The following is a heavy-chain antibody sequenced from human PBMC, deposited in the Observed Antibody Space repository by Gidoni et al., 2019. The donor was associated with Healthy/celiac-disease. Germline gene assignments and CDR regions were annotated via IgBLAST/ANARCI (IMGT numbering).Heavy chain of an antibody. V-gene: IGHV3-15*01. CDR1: GFTFSNAW. CDR3: TTDFGGSYRQEYWYFDL. D-gene: IGHD1-26*01. CDR2: IKSKTDGGTT. Sequence: EVQLVESGGGLVKPGGSLRLSCAASGFTFSNAWMSLVRQAPGNGLEWVGRIKSKTDGGTTDYAAPVKGRFTNSRDDSKNTLYLQMNSLKTEDTAVYYCTTDFGGSYRQEYWYFDLWGRGTLVTVSS. J-gene: IGHJ2*01.